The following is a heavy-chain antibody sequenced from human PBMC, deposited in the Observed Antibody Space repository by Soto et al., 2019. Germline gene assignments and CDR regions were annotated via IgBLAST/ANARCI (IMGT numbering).Heavy chain of an antibody. J-gene: IGHJ4*02. V-gene: IGHV3-7*01. D-gene: IGHD3-10*01. CDR1: GFTFTNFR. Sequence: EVHLVESGGGLVRPGESLRLSCAASGFTFTNFRMSWLRQAPGKGLEWVANIKQDGSETRYVDSVKGRFTISRDNAKNSLFHQMNSLRAEDTAIYYCARSYGTGFLSGYWGQGTLVTVST. CDR3: ARSYGTGFLSGY. CDR2: IKQDGSET.